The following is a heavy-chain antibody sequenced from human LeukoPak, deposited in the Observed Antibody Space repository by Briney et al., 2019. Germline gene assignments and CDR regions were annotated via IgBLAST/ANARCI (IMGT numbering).Heavy chain of an antibody. CDR1: GGSISTSSYY. D-gene: IGHD6-13*01. CDR2: LHYSGST. V-gene: IGHV4-39*01. Sequence: SETLSPTCTVSGGSISTSSYYWGWIRQPPGKGLEWIGTLHYSGSTYHNPSLKSRVTISVDTSKNRFSLKLSSLTVADTAVYYCASHRAADPSDAFDIWGQGTMVTVS. CDR3: ASHRAADPSDAFDI. J-gene: IGHJ3*02.